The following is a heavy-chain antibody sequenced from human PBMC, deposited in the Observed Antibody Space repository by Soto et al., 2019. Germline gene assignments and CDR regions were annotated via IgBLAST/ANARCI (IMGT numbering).Heavy chain of an antibody. CDR2: IYYSGST. CDR1: GGSISSSSYY. CDR3: ARNQRIAADDYYYYYGVDV. Sequence: SETLSLTCTVSGGSISSSSYYWGWIRQPPGKGLEWIGSIYYSGSTYYNPSLKSRVTISVDTSKNQFSLKLSSVTAADTAVYYCARNQRIAADDYYYYYGVDVWGQGTTVTVSS. D-gene: IGHD6-13*01. J-gene: IGHJ6*02. V-gene: IGHV4-39*01.